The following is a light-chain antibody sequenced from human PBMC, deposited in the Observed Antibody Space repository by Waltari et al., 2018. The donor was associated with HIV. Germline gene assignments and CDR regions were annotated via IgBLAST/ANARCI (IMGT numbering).Light chain of an antibody. CDR2: GAF. CDR3: LQYGSLPYS. J-gene: IGKJ2*03. V-gene: IGKV3-20*01. CDR1: QSVPRTF. Sequence: EIVLTQSPGTLSLSPGDRATLSCRASQSVPRTFLAWYQQKRGQAPRLLIYGAFSRASGIPDRFRGGGSGADFTLTISRLEPEDVAVYYCLQYGSLPYSFGQGTKLEIK.